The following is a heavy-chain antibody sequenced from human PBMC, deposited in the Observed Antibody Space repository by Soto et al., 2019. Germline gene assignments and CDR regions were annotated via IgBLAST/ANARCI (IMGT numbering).Heavy chain of an antibody. D-gene: IGHD6-19*01. CDR2: ISGSGGST. CDR3: AKDLGYSSGWYDAFDI. Sequence: EVQLLESGGCLVQPGGSLRLSCAASGFTFSSYAMSWVRQAPGKGLEWVSAISGSGGSTYYADSVKGRFTISRDNSKNQLYLQMNSLRAEDTAGYYCAKDLGYSSGWYDAFDIWGQGTMVTVSS. V-gene: IGHV3-23*01. J-gene: IGHJ3*02. CDR1: GFTFSSYA.